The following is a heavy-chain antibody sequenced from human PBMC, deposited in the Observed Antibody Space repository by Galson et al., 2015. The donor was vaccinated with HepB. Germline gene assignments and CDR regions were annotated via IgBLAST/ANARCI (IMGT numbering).Heavy chain of an antibody. CDR2: IYSGGST. CDR3: ARDSRSDYMDV. CDR1: GFTVSSNY. J-gene: IGHJ6*03. V-gene: IGHV3-53*01. Sequence: SLRLSCAASGFTVSSNYMSWVRQAPGKGLEWVSVIYSGGSTYYADSVKGRFTISRDNSENTLYLQMNSLRAEDTAVYYCARDSRSDYMDVWGKGTPVTVSS.